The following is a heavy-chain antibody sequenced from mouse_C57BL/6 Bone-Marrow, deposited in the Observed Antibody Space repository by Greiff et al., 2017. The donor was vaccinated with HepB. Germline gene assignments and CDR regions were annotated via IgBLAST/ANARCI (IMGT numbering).Heavy chain of an antibody. J-gene: IGHJ4*01. D-gene: IGHD2-5*01. CDR3: VISYYSNEDGAMDY. CDR2: IRSKSNNYAT. Sequence: DVKLVESGGGLVQPKGSLKLSCAASGFSFNTYAMTWVRQAPGKGLEWVARIRSKSNNYATYYADSVKDRFTISRDDSESMLYLQMNNLKTEDTAMYYCVISYYSNEDGAMDYWGQGTSVTVSS. CDR1: GFSFNTYA. V-gene: IGHV10-1*01.